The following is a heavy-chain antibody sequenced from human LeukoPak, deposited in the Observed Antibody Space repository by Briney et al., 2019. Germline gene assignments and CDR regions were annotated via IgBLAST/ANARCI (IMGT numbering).Heavy chain of an antibody. CDR1: GGSISSGGYY. V-gene: IGHV4-61*08. J-gene: IGHJ5*02. Sequence: SETLSLTCTVSGGSISSGGYYWSWIRQHPGKGLEWIGYIYYSGSTNYNPSLKSRVTISVDTSKNQFSLKLSSVTAADTAVYYCASRIAGGWFDPWGQGTLVTVSS. CDR3: ASRIAGGWFDP. CDR2: IYYSGST. D-gene: IGHD2-21*01.